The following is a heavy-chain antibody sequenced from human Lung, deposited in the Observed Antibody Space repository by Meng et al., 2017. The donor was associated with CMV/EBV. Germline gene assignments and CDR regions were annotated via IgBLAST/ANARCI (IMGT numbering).Heavy chain of an antibody. V-gene: IGHV4-4*07. D-gene: IGHD1-26*01. CDR2: IYINGDT. Sequence: QVHLQESGPGLVKPSETLSLTCSVSRVSISGFYWSWIRQPAGKGLEWIGRIYINGDTNYNPSLKSRVTISKDTSKNQISLRLTSVTAADTAIYYCATGSGDFDHWGRGTLVTVSS. CDR3: ATGSGDFDH. J-gene: IGHJ4*02. CDR1: RVSISGFY.